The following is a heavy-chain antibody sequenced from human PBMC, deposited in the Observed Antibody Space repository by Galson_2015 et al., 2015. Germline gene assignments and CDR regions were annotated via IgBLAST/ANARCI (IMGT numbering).Heavy chain of an antibody. CDR2: IYWDDDK. CDR1: G. CDR3: AHIGCSGGSCYYFDY. V-gene: IGHV2-5*02. Sequence: GVGWIRQPPGKALEWLALIYWDDDKRYSPSLKSRLTITKDTSKNQVVLTMTNMDPVDTATYYCAHIGCSGGSCYYFDYWGQGTLVTVSS. D-gene: IGHD2-15*01. J-gene: IGHJ4*02.